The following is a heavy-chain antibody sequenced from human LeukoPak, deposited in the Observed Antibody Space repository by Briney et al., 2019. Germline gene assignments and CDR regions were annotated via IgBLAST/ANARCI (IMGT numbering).Heavy chain of an antibody. CDR3: ARDRSSGWYDY. J-gene: IGHJ4*02. D-gene: IGHD6-19*01. CDR1: GFAFSSYD. V-gene: IGHV3-23*01. Sequence: GGSLRLSCAASGFAFSSYDMTWVRQAPGKGLEWVSGISGIHYNTYYADSVKGRFTISRDNAKNSMYLQMSSLRAEDTAVYYCARDRSSGWYDYWGQGILVTVSS. CDR2: ISGIHYNT.